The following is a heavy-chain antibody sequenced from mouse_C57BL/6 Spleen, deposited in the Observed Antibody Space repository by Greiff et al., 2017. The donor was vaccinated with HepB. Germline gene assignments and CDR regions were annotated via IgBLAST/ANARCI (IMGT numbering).Heavy chain of an antibody. CDR1: GFTFSSYA. CDR2: ISDGGSYT. J-gene: IGHJ1*03. CDR3: ARYPYFDV. Sequence: EVKVVESGGGLVKPGGSLKLSCAASGFTFSSYAMSWVRQTPEKRLEWVATISDGGSYTYYPDNVKGRFTISRDNAKNNLYLQMSHLKSEDTAMYYCARYPYFDVWGTGTTVTVSS. V-gene: IGHV5-4*03.